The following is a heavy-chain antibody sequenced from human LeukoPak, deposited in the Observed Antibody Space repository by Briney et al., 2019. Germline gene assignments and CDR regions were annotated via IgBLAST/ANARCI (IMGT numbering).Heavy chain of an antibody. CDR3: ARLYCGGDCPSLHYYGMDI. CDR2: ISSSGSTI. Sequence: GGSLRLSCAASGFTFSDYYMSWIRQAPGKGLEWVSYISSSGSTIYYADSVKGRFTISRDNAKNSLYLQMNSLRAEDTAVYYCARLYCGGDCPSLHYYGMDIWGQGTTVTVSS. V-gene: IGHV3-11*01. CDR1: GFTFSDYY. D-gene: IGHD2-21*02. J-gene: IGHJ6*02.